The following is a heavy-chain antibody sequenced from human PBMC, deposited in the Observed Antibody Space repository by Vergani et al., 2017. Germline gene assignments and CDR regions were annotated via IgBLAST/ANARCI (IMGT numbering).Heavy chain of an antibody. CDR3: TRVWVGCSSTSCYGVDY. J-gene: IGHJ4*02. Sequence: EVQLLESGGGLVQPGGSLRLSCTASGFTFGDYAMSWFRQAPGKGLEWVGFIRSKAYGGTTEYAASVKGRFTIARDDYKSIAYLQMNSLKTEDTAVYYCTRVWVGCSSTSCYGVDYWGQGTLVTVSS. CDR2: IRSKAYGGTT. V-gene: IGHV3-49*03. CDR1: GFTFGDYA. D-gene: IGHD2-2*01.